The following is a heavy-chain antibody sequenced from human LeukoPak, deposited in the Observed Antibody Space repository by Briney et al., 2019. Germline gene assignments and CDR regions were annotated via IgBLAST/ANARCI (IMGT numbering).Heavy chain of an antibody. Sequence: SETLSLTCTVSGGSISSSSYYWGWIRQPPGKGLEWIGSIYYSGSTYYNPSLKSRVTISVDTSKNQFSLKLNSVTAADTAVYYCARQKAARDYWGQGTLVTVSS. D-gene: IGHD6-6*01. V-gene: IGHV4-39*07. J-gene: IGHJ4*02. CDR2: IYYSGST. CDR1: GGSISSSSYY. CDR3: ARQKAARDY.